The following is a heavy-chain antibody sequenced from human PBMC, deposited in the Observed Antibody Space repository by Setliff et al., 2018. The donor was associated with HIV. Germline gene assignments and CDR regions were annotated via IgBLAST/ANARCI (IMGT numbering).Heavy chain of an antibody. V-gene: IGHV1-69*10. CDR2: IIPILGIA. CDR1: GGTFTSYG. CDR3: AKGYYHDSRGYPTGPAFDI. Sequence: SVKVSCKASGGTFTSYGFTWVRRAPGQGLEWMGGIIPILGIAQYAQKFHGRVTISADTSTTTAYLEVSSLRSEDTAVYYCAKGYYHDSRGYPTGPAFDIWGQGTMVTVSS. D-gene: IGHD3-22*01. J-gene: IGHJ3*02.